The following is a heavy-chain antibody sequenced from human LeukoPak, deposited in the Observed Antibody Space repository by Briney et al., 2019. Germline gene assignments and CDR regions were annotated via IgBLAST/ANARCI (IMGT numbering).Heavy chain of an antibody. Sequence: ASVKVSCKSSGYTFTSYAMKWVRQAPGQGREGMVWINTNTGNPTYAQGFTGRVVFSFDTSVSTAYLEISSLKAEDTAVSYCAQNHIVVVPAAHNWFDPWGQGTLVTVSS. CDR1: GYTFTSYA. V-gene: IGHV7-4-1*02. D-gene: IGHD2-2*01. J-gene: IGHJ5*02. CDR3: AQNHIVVVPAAHNWFDP. CDR2: INTNTGNP.